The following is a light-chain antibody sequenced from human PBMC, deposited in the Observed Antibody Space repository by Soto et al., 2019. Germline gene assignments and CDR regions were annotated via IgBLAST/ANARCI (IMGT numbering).Light chain of an antibody. CDR3: QQYNTWLWT. CDR1: PSVNAN. Sequence: EVVMTQSPATLSVSPGERATLSCRASPSVNANLAWYQQKPGQAPRLLIHGASNRATGIPARFSGSGFGTEFILAISSLQSEDFAVYYCQQYNTWLWTFGQGTKVEI. J-gene: IGKJ1*01. CDR2: GAS. V-gene: IGKV3-15*01.